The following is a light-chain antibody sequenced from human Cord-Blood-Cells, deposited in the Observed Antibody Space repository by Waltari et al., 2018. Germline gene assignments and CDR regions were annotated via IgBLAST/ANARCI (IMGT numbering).Light chain of an antibody. J-gene: IGKJ3*01. CDR1: QDISNY. V-gene: IGKV1-33*01. CDR3: QQYDNLPFT. Sequence: IQMTQSPSSLSASVGDRVTITCQASQDISNYLNWYQQKPGKPPKLLIYDASNLETGVPSRFSGSGSGTDFTFTISSLQPEDIATYYCQQYDNLPFTFGPGTKLDIK. CDR2: DAS.